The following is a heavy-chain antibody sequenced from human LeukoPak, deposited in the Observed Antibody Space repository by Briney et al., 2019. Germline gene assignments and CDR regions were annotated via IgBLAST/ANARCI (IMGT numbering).Heavy chain of an antibody. CDR3: ARGDYYGSGSYYFDY. V-gene: IGHV4-59*01. CDR2: IYYSGST. CDR1: GGSISSYY. J-gene: IGHJ4*02. D-gene: IGHD3-10*01. Sequence: SETLSLTCTVSGGSISSYYWSWIRQPPGKGLEWIGYIYYSGSTNYNPSLKSRVTISVDTSKNQFSLELSSVTAADTAVYYCARGDYYGSGSYYFDYWGQGTLVTVSS.